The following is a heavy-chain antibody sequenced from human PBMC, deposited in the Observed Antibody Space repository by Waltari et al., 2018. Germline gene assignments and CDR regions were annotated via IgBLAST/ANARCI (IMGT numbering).Heavy chain of an antibody. J-gene: IGHJ2*01. CDR2: INPILGTA. Sequence: QVQLVQSGAEVKKPGSSVKVSCKASGGTFRSYAISWVRQAPGQGIAWMGRINPILGTANYAQKFKGRVTITADKSTSTACMELSRLRSEDTALYYCARRAIAAAGPYWYFDLWGRGTLVTVSS. D-gene: IGHD6-13*01. V-gene: IGHV1-69*13. CDR1: GGTFRSYA. CDR3: ARRAIAAAGPYWYFDL.